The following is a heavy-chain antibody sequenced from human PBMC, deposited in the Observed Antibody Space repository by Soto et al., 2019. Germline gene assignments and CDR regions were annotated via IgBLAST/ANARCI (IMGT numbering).Heavy chain of an antibody. CDR1: GGTFSSYA. Sequence: QVQLVQSGAEVKKPGSSVKVSCKASGGTFSSYAISWVRQAPGQGLEWMGGIIPIFGTANYAQKFQGRVTITADESTSTAYMELSSLRSEDTAVYYCAREGYSSSWSQDRYYYGTDVWGQGTTVTVSS. J-gene: IGHJ6*02. CDR2: IIPIFGTA. CDR3: AREGYSSSWSQDRYYYGTDV. V-gene: IGHV1-69*01. D-gene: IGHD6-13*01.